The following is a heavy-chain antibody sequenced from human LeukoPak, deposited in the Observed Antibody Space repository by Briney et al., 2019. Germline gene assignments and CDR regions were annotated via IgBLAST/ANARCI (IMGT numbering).Heavy chain of an antibody. CDR1: GGSISSYY. CDR3: ARENYYDTSGPFDI. Sequence: SETLSLTCTVSGGSISSYYWSWIRQPPGKGLEWIGYIYYSGSTNYNPSLKSRVTISVDTSKNQFSLKLSSVTAADTAVYYCARENYYDTSGPFDIWGQGTMVTVSS. J-gene: IGHJ3*02. CDR2: IYYSGST. V-gene: IGHV4-59*12. D-gene: IGHD3-22*01.